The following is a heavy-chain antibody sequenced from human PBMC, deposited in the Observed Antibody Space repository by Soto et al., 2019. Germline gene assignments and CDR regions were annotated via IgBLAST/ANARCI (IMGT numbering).Heavy chain of an antibody. CDR1: GYTFQNYH. Sequence: QVQLVQSGAEVKEPGASVKVSCKASGYTFQNYHMHWVRQAPGQGLEWMGIIHPSGDTKTYAQRFQGRLAMTRDTSTSTAYMELISLTSEATAVYFCARDLWGSWTVDYWGQGTLVTVSS. CDR2: IHPSGDTK. V-gene: IGHV1-46*02. J-gene: IGHJ4*02. D-gene: IGHD3-16*01. CDR3: ARDLWGSWTVDY.